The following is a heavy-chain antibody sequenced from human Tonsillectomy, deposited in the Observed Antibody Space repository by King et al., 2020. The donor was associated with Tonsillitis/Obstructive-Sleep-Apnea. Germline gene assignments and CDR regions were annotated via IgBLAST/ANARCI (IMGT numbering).Heavy chain of an antibody. CDR2: IYYSGST. Sequence: QLQESGPGLVKPSETLSLTCTVSGGSISSYYWSWIRQPPGKGLEWIGYIYYSGSTNYNPSLKSRVTISVDTSKNQFSLTLSSVTAADTAVYYCARDPGIYCGGGCQYRYFDLWGRGTLVTVSS. D-gene: IGHD2-21*01. CDR1: GGSISSYY. J-gene: IGHJ2*01. V-gene: IGHV4-59*01. CDR3: ARDPGIYCGGGCQYRYFDL.